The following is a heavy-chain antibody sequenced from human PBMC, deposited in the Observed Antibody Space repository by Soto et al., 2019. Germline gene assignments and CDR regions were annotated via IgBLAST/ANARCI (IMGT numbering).Heavy chain of an antibody. Sequence: GGSLRLSCAASGFTFSSYSMNWVRQAPGKGLEWVSYISSSSTIYYADSVKGRFTISRDNAKNSLYLQMNSLRAEDTAVYFCARNRRGGGYFFDFWGRGTLVTVSS. J-gene: IGHJ4*02. V-gene: IGHV3-48*01. CDR2: ISSSSTI. CDR3: ARNRRGGGYFFDF. CDR1: GFTFSSYS.